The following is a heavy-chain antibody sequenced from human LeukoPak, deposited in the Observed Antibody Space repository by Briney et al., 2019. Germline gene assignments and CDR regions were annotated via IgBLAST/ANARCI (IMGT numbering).Heavy chain of an antibody. CDR3: ARAWERTFDI. CDR2: IGAGGTFT. CDR1: GFTFSSYA. V-gene: IGHV3-23*01. Sequence: GGSLRLSCTASGFTFSSYAMNWVRQAPGKGLEWVSGIGAGGTFTYYADSVKGRFTISRDNAKSSLSLQMNSLRAEDTAVYYCARAWERTFDIWGQGTMVTVSS. D-gene: IGHD1-26*01. J-gene: IGHJ3*02.